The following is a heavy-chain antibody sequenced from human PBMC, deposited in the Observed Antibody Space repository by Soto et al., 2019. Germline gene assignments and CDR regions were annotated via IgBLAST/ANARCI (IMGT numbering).Heavy chain of an antibody. CDR3: ARVGGGEDYYDSSGYYYNDY. J-gene: IGHJ4*02. V-gene: IGHV1-69*13. Sequence: GASVKVSCKASGGTFSSYAISWVRQAPGQGLEWMGGIIPIFGTANYAQKFQGRVTITADESTSTAYMELSSLRSEDTAVYYCARVGGGEDYYDSSGYYYNDYWGQGTLVTVSS. CDR1: GGTFSSYA. CDR2: IIPIFGTA. D-gene: IGHD3-22*01.